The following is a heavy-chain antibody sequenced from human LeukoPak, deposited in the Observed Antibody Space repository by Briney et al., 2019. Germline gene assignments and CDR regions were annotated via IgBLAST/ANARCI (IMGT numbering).Heavy chain of an antibody. CDR1: GFTFSSYS. CDR3: ARERPCTEGTCYSYFDF. CDR2: ISSSSSYI. J-gene: IGHJ4*02. V-gene: IGHV3-21*01. D-gene: IGHD3-9*01. Sequence: PGGSLRLSCAASGFTFSSYSMNWVRQAPGKGLEGVSSISSSSSYIYYADSVKGRFTISRDNAKNSLYLQMNSLRAEDTAVYYCARERPCTEGTCYSYFDFWGQGTLVTVSS.